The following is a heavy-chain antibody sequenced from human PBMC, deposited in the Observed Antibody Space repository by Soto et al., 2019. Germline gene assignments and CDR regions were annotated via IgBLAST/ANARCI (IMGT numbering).Heavy chain of an antibody. Sequence: SETLSLTYTVSGGSVSSGGYYWSWIRQHPGKGLEWIGYIYYSGSTYYNPSLKSRVTISVDTSKNQFSLKLSSVTAADTAVYYSATSSTSGKWFDPWGLGTLVTVSS. V-gene: IGHV4-31*03. CDR3: ATSSTSGKWFDP. D-gene: IGHD2-2*01. J-gene: IGHJ5*02. CDR2: IYYSGST. CDR1: GGSVSSGGYY.